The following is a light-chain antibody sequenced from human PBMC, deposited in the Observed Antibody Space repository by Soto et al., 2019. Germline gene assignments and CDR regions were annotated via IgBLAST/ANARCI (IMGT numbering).Light chain of an antibody. CDR2: DVT. J-gene: IGLJ1*01. CDR3: CSYAGSYSYV. Sequence: QSALTQPRSVSVSPGQSVTSSCTGTSSDVGGYNYVSWYQQHPDKAPRVIIYDVTKRPSGVPDRFSGSKSGNTAALTISGLQAEDEADYYCCSYAGSYSYVFGSGTKVTVL. CDR1: SSDVGGYNY. V-gene: IGLV2-11*01.